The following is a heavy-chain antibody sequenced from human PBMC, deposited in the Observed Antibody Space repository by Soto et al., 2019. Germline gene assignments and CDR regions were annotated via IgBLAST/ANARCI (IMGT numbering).Heavy chain of an antibody. CDR3: AKSQIRAKYDYIWGSYRLGAFDI. D-gene: IGHD3-16*02. CDR1: GFTFSSYA. Sequence: PGGSLRLSCAASGFTFSSYAMSWVRQAPGKGLEWVSAFSGSGGSTYYADSVKGRFTISRDNSKNTLYLQMNSLRAEDTAVYYCAKSQIRAKYDYIWGSYRLGAFDIWGQGTMVTVSS. CDR2: FSGSGGST. J-gene: IGHJ3*02. V-gene: IGHV3-23*01.